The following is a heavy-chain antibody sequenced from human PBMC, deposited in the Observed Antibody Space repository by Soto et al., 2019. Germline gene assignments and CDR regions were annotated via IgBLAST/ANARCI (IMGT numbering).Heavy chain of an antibody. D-gene: IGHD2-21*02. CDR1: GGSISFDHYH. CDR3: AREDDGGDRAYYDLDV. CDR2: VHYSGSV. V-gene: IGHV4-30-4*01. J-gene: IGHJ6*02. Sequence: QVQLQQSGPGLVKPSQTLSLTCTVSGGSISFDHYHWTWIRQPPGKGLEWIGYVHYSGSVLYNPSLQNQVSTSVDPAKNQFALTLSPVTAADTAVYFCAREDDGGDRAYYDLDVWGQGTTVTVSS.